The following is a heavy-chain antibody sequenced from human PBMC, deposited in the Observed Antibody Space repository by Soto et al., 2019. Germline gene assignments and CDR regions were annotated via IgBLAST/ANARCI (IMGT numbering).Heavy chain of an antibody. CDR2: ISAYTDAP. CDR1: GYTFTNFG. J-gene: IGHJ5*02. CDR3: ARVIPGVEAWFDP. D-gene: IGHD2-2*01. V-gene: IGHV1-18*01. Sequence: ASVKVSCKASGYTFTNFGVTWVRRAPGQGLEWMGWISAYTDAPNYAQKFQGRVTMTIDTSTSTAYMDLRSLTSDDTAVYYCARVIPGVEAWFDPWGQGTLVTVSS.